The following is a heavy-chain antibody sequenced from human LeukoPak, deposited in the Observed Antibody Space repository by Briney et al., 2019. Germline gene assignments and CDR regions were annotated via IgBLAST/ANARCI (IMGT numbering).Heavy chain of an antibody. D-gene: IGHD1-26*01. J-gene: IGHJ4*02. CDR1: GFGVSVNY. Sequence: GGSLRLSCAASGFGVSVNYMSWVRQAPGKGLEWVSVLYASGTTKYADSVKGRFTISRDTSDNTLNLQMNGQGAEDSAVYYCAAKGDGYTGIYVFAHWGQGTLVTVSA. V-gene: IGHV3-66*01. CDR2: LYASGTT. CDR3: AAKGDGYTGIYVFAH.